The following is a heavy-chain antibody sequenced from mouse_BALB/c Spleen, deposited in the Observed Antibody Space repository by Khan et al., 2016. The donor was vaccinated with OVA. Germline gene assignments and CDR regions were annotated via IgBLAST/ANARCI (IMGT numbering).Heavy chain of an antibody. CDR3: ARGGYGGFAY. Sequence: QVQLQQSGAELVKPGASVKLSCKAPGYTFTSYDINWVRQRPEQGLEWIGWMFPGDGSTKYNENFKGKATLTTDKSSSTAYMQLSRLTSEDSGAYFCARGGYGGFAYWGQGTLVTVSA. CDR1: GYTFTSYD. J-gene: IGHJ3*01. D-gene: IGHD2-14*01. V-gene: IGHV1-85*01. CDR2: MFPGDGST.